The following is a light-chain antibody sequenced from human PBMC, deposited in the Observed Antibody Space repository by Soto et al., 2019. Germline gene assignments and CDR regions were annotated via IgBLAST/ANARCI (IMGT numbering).Light chain of an antibody. J-gene: IGKJ2*01. V-gene: IGKV3-11*01. CDR3: QQRSSWPRT. CDR2: DAS. Sequence: EIVLTQSPATLSLSPGERATLSCRASQSVRSYLAWYQQKPGQAPRLLIYDASNRATGIPARFSGGGSGTDFTLTISSLEPEDFAVYYCQQRSSWPRTFGQGTKVDIK. CDR1: QSVRSY.